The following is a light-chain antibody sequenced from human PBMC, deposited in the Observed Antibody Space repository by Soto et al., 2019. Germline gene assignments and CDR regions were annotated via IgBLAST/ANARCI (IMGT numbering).Light chain of an antibody. CDR2: GAS. Sequence: EIVLPQSPATLSVSPGERVTLSCRASQSVDINLAWCQQRPGQAPRLLIYGASTRAAGIPDRFSGSGSGTDFTLTITRLEPEDSAVYFCQQYTGPPTTFGQGTRLEIK. CDR3: QQYTGPPTT. J-gene: IGKJ5*01. CDR1: QSVDIN. V-gene: IGKV3D-15*01.